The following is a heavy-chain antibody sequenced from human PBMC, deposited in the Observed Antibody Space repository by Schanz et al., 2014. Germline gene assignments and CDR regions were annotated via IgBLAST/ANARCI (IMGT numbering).Heavy chain of an antibody. CDR1: GYTFNNYTYV. D-gene: IGHD6-19*01. J-gene: IGHJ4*02. Sequence: QVLQVQSGSELKKPGTSAKVSCKASGYTFNNYTYVMIWVRQAPGQGLEWMGWISPYNGNTNYARKLQGRVTMTADTSTSTAYMDLRSLRSDDTAVYYCARGGYSSGWYDRDIAHFDYWGQGTLVTVSS. V-gene: IGHV1-18*01. CDR3: ARGGYSSGWYDRDIAHFDY. CDR2: ISPYNGNT.